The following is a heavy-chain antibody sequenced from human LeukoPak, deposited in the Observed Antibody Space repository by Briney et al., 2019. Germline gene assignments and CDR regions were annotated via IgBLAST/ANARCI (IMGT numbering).Heavy chain of an antibody. CDR3: TAFTDRPSDH. CDR2: IRTKVKNYAT. CDR1: GFILSGSD. Sequence: GGSLRLSCAASGFILSGSDMHWVRRASGKGLEWIGRIRTKVKNYATAYAASVRGRFTLSRDDSNNMAYLQMNSLKTEDTALYFCTAFTDRPSDHWSQGTLVTVSS. V-gene: IGHV3-73*01. J-gene: IGHJ4*02.